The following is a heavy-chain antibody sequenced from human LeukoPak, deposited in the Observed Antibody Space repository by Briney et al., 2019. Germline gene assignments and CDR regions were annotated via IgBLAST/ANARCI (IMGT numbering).Heavy chain of an antibody. CDR1: GFTFSSYS. V-gene: IGHV3-21*01. CDR3: ARQLGGWFDP. J-gene: IGHJ5*02. D-gene: IGHD6-13*01. CDR2: ISSSSSYI. Sequence: GGSLRLSCAASGFTFSSYSMNWVRQAPGEGLEWVSSISSSSSYIYYADSVKGRFTISRDNAKNSLYLQMNSLRAEDTAVYYCARQLGGWFDPWGQGTLVTVSS.